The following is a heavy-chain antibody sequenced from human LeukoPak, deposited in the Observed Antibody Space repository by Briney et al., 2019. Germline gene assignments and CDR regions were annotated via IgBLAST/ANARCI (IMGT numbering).Heavy chain of an antibody. Sequence: GGSPGLSCAASGFTFSSYAMTWVRQAPGKGLEWVSSIDASGGSTYYADSVKGRFTISRDNSKNTFFLQMNTLRAADTAVYYCAKGSGSGWYGWFAPWGQGTLVTVSS. J-gene: IGHJ5*02. CDR3: AKGSGSGWYGWFAP. V-gene: IGHV3-23*01. CDR1: GFTFSSYA. D-gene: IGHD6-19*01. CDR2: IDASGGST.